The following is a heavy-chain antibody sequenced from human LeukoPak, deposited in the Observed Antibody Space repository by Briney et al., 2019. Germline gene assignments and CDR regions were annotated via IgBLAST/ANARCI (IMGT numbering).Heavy chain of an antibody. CDR2: INPSGGST. CDR3: ARGPSIAAAGRVTLERVDP. D-gene: IGHD6-13*01. V-gene: IGHV1-46*01. CDR1: GYTFTSYY. J-gene: IGHJ5*02. Sequence: ASVKVSCKASGYTFTSYYMHWVRQAPGQGLEWMGIINPSGGSTSYAQKFQGRVTMTRDTSTSTVYMELSSLRSEDTAVYYCARGPSIAAAGRVTLERVDPWGQGTLVTVSS.